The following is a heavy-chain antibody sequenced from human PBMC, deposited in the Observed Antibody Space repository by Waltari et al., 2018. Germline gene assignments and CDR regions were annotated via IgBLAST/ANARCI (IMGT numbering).Heavy chain of an antibody. V-gene: IGHV3-74*01. Sequence: EVQLVESGGGLVQPGGSLILSCAAFGFSFSTYWMNWARQAPGEGLVWVSRIKSDGSTTAYADSVKGRFTTSRDNAKNTLYLQMNSLRADDTAVYYCVRSAFLDVWGQGTTVTVSS. CDR1: GFSFSTYW. CDR2: IKSDGSTT. CDR3: VRSAFLDV. D-gene: IGHD3-16*01. J-gene: IGHJ6*02.